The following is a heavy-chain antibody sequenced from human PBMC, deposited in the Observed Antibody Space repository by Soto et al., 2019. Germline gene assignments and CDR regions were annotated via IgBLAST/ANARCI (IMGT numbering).Heavy chain of an antibody. CDR1: GFTFSSYE. CDR2: ISGSGTTI. D-gene: IGHD3-9*01. CDR3: GRVGYFDWLLSDHDAFDL. V-gene: IGHV3-48*03. Sequence: GGSLRLSCAASGFTFSSYEMNWVRQAPGKGLEWVSYISGSGTTISYADSVKGRFTISRDNAKNSLYLQMNSLRAGDTAIYYCGRVGYFDWLLSDHDAFDLWGHGAMVTVSS. J-gene: IGHJ3*01.